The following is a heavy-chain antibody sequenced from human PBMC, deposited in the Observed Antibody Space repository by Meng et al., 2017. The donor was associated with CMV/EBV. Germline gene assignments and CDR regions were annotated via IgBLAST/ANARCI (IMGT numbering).Heavy chain of an antibody. CDR2: IYYSGST. CDR3: ARHLVGTYYDFWSGYYSRSLPLYGMDV. CDR1: GGSISSSSYY. J-gene: IGHJ6*02. V-gene: IGHV4-39*01. D-gene: IGHD3-3*01. Sequence: GSLRLSCTASGGSISSSSYYWGWIRQPPGKGLEWIGSIYYSGSTYYNPSLKSRVTISVDTSKNQLSLKLSSVTAADTAVYYCARHLVGTYYDFWSGYYSRSLPLYGMDVWGQGTTVTVSS.